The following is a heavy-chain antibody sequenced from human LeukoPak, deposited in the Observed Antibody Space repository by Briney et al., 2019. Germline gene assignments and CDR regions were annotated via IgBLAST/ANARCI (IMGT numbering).Heavy chain of an antibody. CDR2: ISAYNGNT. V-gene: IGHV1-18*01. Sequence: ASVKVSCKASGYTFTSYGISWVRQAPGQGLEWMGWISAYNGNTNYAQKLQGRVTMTRDTSTSTVYMELSSLRSEDTAVYYCARVATVTTRDFDYWGQGTLVTVSS. J-gene: IGHJ4*02. CDR3: ARVATVTTRDFDY. D-gene: IGHD4-17*01. CDR1: GYTFTSYG.